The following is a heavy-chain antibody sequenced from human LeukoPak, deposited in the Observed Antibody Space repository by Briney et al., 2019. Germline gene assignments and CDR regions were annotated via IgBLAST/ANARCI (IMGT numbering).Heavy chain of an antibody. J-gene: IGHJ5*02. V-gene: IGHV4-31*03. D-gene: IGHD3-10*01. Sequence: SETLSLTCTVSGGSISSGNYYWRWIRQHPGKGLEWIGYIHHSGSTYYNPSLKSRVIISVDTSKNQFSLKLNSVTAADTAVYYCATYGSGSYRFDPWGQGTLVTVSS. CDR3: ATYGSGSYRFDP. CDR2: IHHSGST. CDR1: GGSISSGNYY.